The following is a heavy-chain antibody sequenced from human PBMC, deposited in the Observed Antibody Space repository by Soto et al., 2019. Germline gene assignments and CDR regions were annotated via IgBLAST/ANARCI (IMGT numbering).Heavy chain of an antibody. CDR2: IYYSGST. J-gene: IGHJ4*02. V-gene: IGHV4-61*01. CDR3: ARGRYSSSWYREFDY. D-gene: IGHD6-13*01. Sequence: SETLSLTCTVSGGSVSSGSYYWSWIRQPPGKGLEWIGYIYYSGSTNYNPSLKSRVTISVDTSKNQFSLELSSVTAADTAVYYCARGRYSSSWYREFDYWGQGTLVTVSS. CDR1: GGSVSSGSYY.